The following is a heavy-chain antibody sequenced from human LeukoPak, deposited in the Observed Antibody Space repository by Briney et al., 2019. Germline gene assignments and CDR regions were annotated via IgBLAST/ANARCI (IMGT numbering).Heavy chain of an antibody. V-gene: IGHV3-20*01. CDR2: INWNGGST. J-gene: IGHJ4*02. CDR1: GFTFADYG. D-gene: IGHD3-22*01. CDR3: ARAYYYDSSGYFSD. Sequence: GGSLRLSCAASGFTFADYGMSWVRQAPGKGLEWVSAINWNGGSTGYADSVKGRFTISRDNAKNSLYLQMNSLRAEDTALYHCARAYYYDSSGYFSDWGQGTLVTVSS.